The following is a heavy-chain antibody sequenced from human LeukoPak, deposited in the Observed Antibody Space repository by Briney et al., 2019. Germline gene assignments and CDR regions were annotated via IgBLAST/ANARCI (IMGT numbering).Heavy chain of an antibody. J-gene: IGHJ4*02. CDR3: ATDLGLTMIRGVIVH. V-gene: IGHV3-15*01. CDR1: GFTFTNAW. CDR2: IKSKGDGETT. D-gene: IGHD3-10*01. Sequence: KAGGSLRLSCAASGFTFTNAWMTWVRQAPGKGLEWVGRIKSKGDGETTDYAAPVKSRFTMSRDDSKATLYLQMNSLKAEDTAVYYCATDLGLTMIRGVIVHWGQGALVTVSS.